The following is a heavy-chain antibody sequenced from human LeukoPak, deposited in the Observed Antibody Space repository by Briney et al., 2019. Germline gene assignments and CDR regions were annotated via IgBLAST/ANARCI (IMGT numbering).Heavy chain of an antibody. Sequence: PGGSLRLSCAASGFTFSSYGMHWVRQAPGKGLEWVAVIWYDGGNKYYADSVKGRFTISRDNSKNTLYLQMNSLRAEDTAVYYCARDQVGATSDWFDPWGQGTLVTVSS. CDR2: IWYDGGNK. D-gene: IGHD1-26*01. CDR1: GFTFSSYG. CDR3: ARDQVGATSDWFDP. V-gene: IGHV3-33*01. J-gene: IGHJ5*02.